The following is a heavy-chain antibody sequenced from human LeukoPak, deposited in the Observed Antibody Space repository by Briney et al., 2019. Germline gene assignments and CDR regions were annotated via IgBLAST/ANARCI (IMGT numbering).Heavy chain of an antibody. J-gene: IGHJ4*02. V-gene: IGHV4-39*01. Sequence: SETLSLTCTVSGVSISSSSYYWGWIRQPPGKGLEWIGSIYYSGSTYYNPSLKSRVTISVDTSKNQFSLKLSSVTAADTAVYYCARGTTMIRGVRAYYDYWGQGTLVTVSS. CDR1: GVSISSSSYY. CDR3: ARGTTMIRGVRAYYDY. CDR2: IYYSGST. D-gene: IGHD3-10*01.